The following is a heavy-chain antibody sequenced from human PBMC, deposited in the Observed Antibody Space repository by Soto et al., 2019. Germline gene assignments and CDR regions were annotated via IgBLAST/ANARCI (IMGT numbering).Heavy chain of an antibody. J-gene: IGHJ4*02. D-gene: IGHD2-15*01. CDR2: ISYDGSNK. Sequence: PGGSLRLSCAASGFTFSSYGMHWVRQAPGKGLEWVAVISYDGSNKYYADSVKGRFTISRDNSKNTLYLQMNSLRAEDTAVYYCANEWSPDDYWGQGTLVTVSS. CDR3: ANEWSPDDY. V-gene: IGHV3-30*18. CDR1: GFTFSSYG.